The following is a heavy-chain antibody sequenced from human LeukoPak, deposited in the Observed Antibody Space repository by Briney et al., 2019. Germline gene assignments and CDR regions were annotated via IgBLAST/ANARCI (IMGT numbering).Heavy chain of an antibody. CDR3: ARGGIYSGYDYLYYGMDV. D-gene: IGHD5-12*01. V-gene: IGHV1-2*02. Sequence: GASVTVSCKASGYTFTGYYMHWVRQAPGQGLEWMGWINPNSGGTNYAQKFQGRVTMTRDTSISTAYMELSRLRSDDTAVYYCARGGIYSGYDYLYYGMDVWGQGTTVTVSS. CDR2: INPNSGGT. J-gene: IGHJ6*02. CDR1: GYTFTGYY.